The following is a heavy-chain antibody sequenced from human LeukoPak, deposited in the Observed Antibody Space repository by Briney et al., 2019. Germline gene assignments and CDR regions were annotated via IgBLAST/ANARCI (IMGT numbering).Heavy chain of an antibody. D-gene: IGHD3-10*01. CDR2: ISSSSSYI. V-gene: IGHV3-21*01. CDR3: ARDLSGHYYGSGSYTD. Sequence: GGSLRLSCAASGFTFSSYSMNWVRQAPGKGLEWVSSISSSSSYIYYADSVKGRFTISRDNAKNSLYLQMNSLRAEDTAVYYCARDLSGHYYGSGSYTDWGQGTLVTVSS. CDR1: GFTFSSYS. J-gene: IGHJ4*02.